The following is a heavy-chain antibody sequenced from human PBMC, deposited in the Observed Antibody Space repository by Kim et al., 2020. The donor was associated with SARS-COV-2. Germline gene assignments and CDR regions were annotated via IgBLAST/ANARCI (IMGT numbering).Heavy chain of an antibody. J-gene: IGHJ4*02. CDR3: ARPRIAARYAYFDY. V-gene: IGHV4-39*01. CDR1: GGSISSSSYY. Sequence: SETLSLTCTVSGGSISSSSYYWGWIRQPPGKGLEWIGSIYYSGSTYYNPSLKSRVTISVDTSKNQFSLKLSSVTAADTAVYYCARPRIAARYAYFDYWGQGTLVTVSS. CDR2: IYYSGST. D-gene: IGHD6-6*01.